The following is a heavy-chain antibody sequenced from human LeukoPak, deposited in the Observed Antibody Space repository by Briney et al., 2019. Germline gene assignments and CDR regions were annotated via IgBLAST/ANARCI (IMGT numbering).Heavy chain of an antibody. Sequence: SETLSLTCTVSGGSISSYYWSWIRQPPGKGLEWIGYIYYSGSTNYNPSLKSRVTISVDTSKNQFSLKLSSATAADTAVYYCARALLDFWSGYYYYFDYWGQGTLVTVSS. CDR1: GGSISSYY. CDR3: ARALLDFWSGYYYYFDY. V-gene: IGHV4-59*01. CDR2: IYYSGST. D-gene: IGHD3-3*01. J-gene: IGHJ4*02.